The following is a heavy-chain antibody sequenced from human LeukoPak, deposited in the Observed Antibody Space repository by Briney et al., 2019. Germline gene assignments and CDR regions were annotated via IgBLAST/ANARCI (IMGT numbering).Heavy chain of an antibody. Sequence: ASVKVSCKASGYTFTGYYMHWVRQAPGQGLEWMGWINPNSGDTKYAQKFQGRVTMTRDTSISTAYMELRRLRSDDTAVYYCARDEKDCGGDCYHGMDVWGQGTTVTVSS. D-gene: IGHD2-21*01. CDR2: INPNSGDT. CDR1: GYTFTGYY. J-gene: IGHJ6*02. V-gene: IGHV1-2*02. CDR3: ARDEKDCGGDCYHGMDV.